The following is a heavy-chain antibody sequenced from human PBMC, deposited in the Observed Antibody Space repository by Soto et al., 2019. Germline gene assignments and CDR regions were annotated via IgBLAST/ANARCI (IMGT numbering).Heavy chain of an antibody. Sequence: EVQLLVSGGGSVQPGGSLRLSCAASGFSFSNYAMSWVRQAPGTGLEWVSAIDSGGGSTYYAASVKGRFSISRDNSNNTLYLQMNSLRAEDTAIYYCTKEHSNYPDNWFDPWGQGTLVTVSS. D-gene: IGHD4-4*01. CDR1: GFSFSNYA. V-gene: IGHV3-23*01. CDR2: IDSGGGST. J-gene: IGHJ5*02. CDR3: TKEHSNYPDNWFDP.